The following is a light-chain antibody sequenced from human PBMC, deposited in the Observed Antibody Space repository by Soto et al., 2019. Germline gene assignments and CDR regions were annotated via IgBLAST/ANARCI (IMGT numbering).Light chain of an antibody. V-gene: IGLV2-23*02. Sequence: QSALNQPASVSGSPEQSITISCTGPSSDEGSYKLVSWYQQHPGKAPKLMIYEVSKRPSGVSNRFSGSKSGNTASLTIYGLQAEDEADYYCCSYAGSSTFYVFGTGTKVTVL. CDR1: SSDEGSYKL. CDR2: EVS. J-gene: IGLJ1*01. CDR3: CSYAGSSTFYV.